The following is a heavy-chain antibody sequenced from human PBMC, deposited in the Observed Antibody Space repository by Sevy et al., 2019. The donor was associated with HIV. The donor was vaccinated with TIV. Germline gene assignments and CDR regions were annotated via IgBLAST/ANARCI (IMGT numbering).Heavy chain of an antibody. J-gene: IGHJ4*02. CDR2: IKSKTDGGTT. CDR3: TTDPPMIVGDN. V-gene: IGHV3-15*07. CDR1: GFTFSNAW. Sequence: GGSLRLSCAASGFTFSNAWMNWVRQAPGKGLEWVGRIKSKTDGGTTDYAAPVKGRFTISGDDSKNTLYLQMNSLKTEDPAVYYCTTDPPMIVGDNWGQGTLVTVSS. D-gene: IGHD1-26*01.